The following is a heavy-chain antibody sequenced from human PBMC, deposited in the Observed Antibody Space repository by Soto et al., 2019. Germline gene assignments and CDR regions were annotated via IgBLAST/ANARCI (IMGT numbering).Heavy chain of an antibody. CDR2: ISGDGWTT. CDR3: ARDYSNKGFDY. CDR1: GFTFGGYY. V-gene: IGHV3-11*01. D-gene: IGHD4-4*01. J-gene: IGHJ4*02. Sequence: GGSLRLSCAASGFTFGGYYMHWIRQAPGKGLEWVSYISGDGWTTYYAESVKGRFTISRDNAKNSLFLQMNSLRAEDTAMYYCARDYSNKGFDYWGQGTQVTVSS.